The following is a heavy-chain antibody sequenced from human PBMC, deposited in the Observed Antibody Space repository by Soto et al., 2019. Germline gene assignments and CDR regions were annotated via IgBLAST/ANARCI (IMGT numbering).Heavy chain of an antibody. CDR1: VGSFSGYY. CDR3: ARERSGYYDSSGYHYFEY. V-gene: IGHV4-34*01. J-gene: IGHJ4*02. CDR2: INHSGST. D-gene: IGHD3-22*01. Sequence: PSETLSLTCAFYVGSFSGYYWSWIRHPPGKGLEWIGEINHSGSTNYNPSLKSRVTISVDTSKNQFSLKLSSVTAADTAVYYCARERSGYYDSSGYHYFEYWGQGTPVTVSS.